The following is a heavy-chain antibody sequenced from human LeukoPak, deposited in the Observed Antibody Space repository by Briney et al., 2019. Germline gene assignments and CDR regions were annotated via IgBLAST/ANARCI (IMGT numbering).Heavy chain of an antibody. Sequence: VGSLRLSCVASGFTFSSYGMHCVRQAPGKGLEWGAVISYDGSNKYYADSVKGRFTISRDNSKNTLYLQMNSLRAEDTAVYYCAKTSSGWPIYYYYGMDVWGQGTTVTVSS. V-gene: IGHV3-30*18. CDR1: GFTFSSYG. J-gene: IGHJ6*02. CDR2: ISYDGSNK. D-gene: IGHD6-19*01. CDR3: AKTSSGWPIYYYYGMDV.